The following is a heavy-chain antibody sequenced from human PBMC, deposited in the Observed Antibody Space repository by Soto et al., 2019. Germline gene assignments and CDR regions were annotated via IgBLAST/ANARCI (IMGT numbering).Heavy chain of an antibody. Sequence: EVQLLESGGGFVQPGGSLRLSCAASGFTFSTYAMSWVRQSPGKGLEWVSAMSGSGASTHHADSVKGRFTISRDNSKNTGYLQLNSLRAEDPAVYFCAKGSSFTCVCCHLASFEFWGQGTLFTVSS. CDR1: GFTFSTYA. D-gene: IGHD3-16*01. CDR2: MSGSGAST. J-gene: IGHJ4*02. CDR3: AKGSSFTCVCCHLASFEF. V-gene: IGHV3-23*01.